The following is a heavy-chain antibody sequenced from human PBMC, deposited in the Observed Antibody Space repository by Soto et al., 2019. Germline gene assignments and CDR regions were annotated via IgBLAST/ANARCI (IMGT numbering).Heavy chain of an antibody. V-gene: IGHV1-69*13. CDR1: GDTFSSYA. CDR2: IIPNFGTA. CDR3: AEGSYCGGDCYSAFDI. Sequence: ASVKVSCKASGDTFSSYAISWVRQAPGQGLEWMGGIIPNFGTANYAQKFQGRVTITADESTSTAYMELSSLRSEDTAVYYCAEGSYCGGDCYSAFDIWGQGTMVTVSS. J-gene: IGHJ3*02. D-gene: IGHD2-21*02.